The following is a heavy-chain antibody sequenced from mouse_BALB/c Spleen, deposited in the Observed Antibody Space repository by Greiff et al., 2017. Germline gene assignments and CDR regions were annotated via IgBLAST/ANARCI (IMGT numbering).Heavy chain of an antibody. CDR1: GYSITSDYA. CDR3: ARHYYGSSHAMDY. J-gene: IGHJ4*01. V-gene: IGHV3-2*02. Sequence: EVHLVESGPGLVKPSQSLSLTCTVTGYSITSDYAWNWIRQFPGNKLELMGYISYSGSTSYNPSLKSRISITRDTSKNQFFLQLNSVTTEDTATYYCARHYYGSSHAMDYWGQGTSVTVSS. D-gene: IGHD1-1*01. CDR2: ISYSGST.